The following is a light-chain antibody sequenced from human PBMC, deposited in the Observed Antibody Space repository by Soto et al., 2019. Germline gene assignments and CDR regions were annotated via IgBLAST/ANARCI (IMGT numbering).Light chain of an antibody. Sequence: QSALTQPRSVSGSPGQSVTISCTGTSSYVGGYNYVSWYQQHPGKAPKVMIYDVSERPSGVPDRFSGSKSGNTSSLTISGLQAEDEADYYCCSYAGSQKYVIGTGTKLTVL. CDR2: DVS. CDR3: CSYAGSQKYV. V-gene: IGLV2-11*01. J-gene: IGLJ1*01. CDR1: SSYVGGYNY.